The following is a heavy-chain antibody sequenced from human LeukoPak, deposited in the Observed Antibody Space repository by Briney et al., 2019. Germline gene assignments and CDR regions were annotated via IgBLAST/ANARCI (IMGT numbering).Heavy chain of an antibody. CDR1: GFTFSSFS. J-gene: IGHJ4*02. CDR2: FSTSSGTI. CDR3: ARDWEGPLGYFDY. Sequence: PGGSLRLSCAASGFTFSSFSMNWVRQAPGKGLEWVSYFSTSSGTISYADSVKGRFTISRDNAKNSLNLQMNSLRAEDTAVYYCARDWEGPLGYFDYWGQGTLVTVSS. V-gene: IGHV3-48*04. D-gene: IGHD1-26*01.